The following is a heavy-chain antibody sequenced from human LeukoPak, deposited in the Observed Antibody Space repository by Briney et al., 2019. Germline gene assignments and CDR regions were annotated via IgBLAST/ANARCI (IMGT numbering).Heavy chain of an antibody. V-gene: IGHV1-69*04. CDR2: IIPIIGIA. CDR3: ARGSVSGSYFAPYYFDY. D-gene: IGHD3-10*01. Sequence: GASVKVSCKASGGTFSNSEISWVRQAPGQGLEWMGRIIPIIGIANYAQRFQGRVTFTADKSTNTAYMELSNLTSEDTAVYFCARGSVSGSYFAPYYFDYWGQGTLVTVSS. J-gene: IGHJ4*02. CDR1: GGTFSNSE.